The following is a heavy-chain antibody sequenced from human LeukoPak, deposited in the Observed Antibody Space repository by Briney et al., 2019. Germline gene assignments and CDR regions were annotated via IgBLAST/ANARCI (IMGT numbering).Heavy chain of an antibody. D-gene: IGHD1-26*01. CDR2: VHYTWNT. J-gene: IGHJ6*02. CDR1: GGSIGSYH. CDR3: ARGGTVRNGMDV. Sequence: PSETLSLTCSVSGGSIGSYHWSWIRQPPGKGLEWIGHVHYTWNTKYNPSLTGRVSISLDRSKNQFSLKLSSVTAADTAVYYCARGGTVRNGMDVWGQGTTVTVSS. V-gene: IGHV4-59*01.